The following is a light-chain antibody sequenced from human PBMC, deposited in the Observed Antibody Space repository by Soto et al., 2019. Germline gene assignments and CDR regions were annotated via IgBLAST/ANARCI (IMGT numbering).Light chain of an antibody. CDR3: QQYGSSPGT. Sequence: EIVLTQSPGTLSLSPGEGATPSCRASQSVSSGYLAWYQQKPGQAPRLLIYGASSRATGIPDRFSGSGSGTDFTLTISRLEPEDFAVYYCQQYGSSPGTFGQGTKVDIK. V-gene: IGKV3-20*01. J-gene: IGKJ1*01. CDR1: QSVSSGY. CDR2: GAS.